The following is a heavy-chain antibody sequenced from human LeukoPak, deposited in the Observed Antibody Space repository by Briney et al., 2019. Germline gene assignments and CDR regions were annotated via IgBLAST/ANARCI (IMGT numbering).Heavy chain of an antibody. V-gene: IGHV3-30*18. CDR1: GFTFSSYS. D-gene: IGHD5-18*01. Sequence: GGSLRLSCAASGFTFSSYSMNWVRQAPGKGLEWVAVISYDGSNKYYADSVKGRFTISRDNSKNTLYLQMNSLRAEDTAVYYCAKPHRGYSYGRHFDYWGQGTLVTVSS. CDR3: AKPHRGYSYGRHFDY. J-gene: IGHJ4*02. CDR2: ISYDGSNK.